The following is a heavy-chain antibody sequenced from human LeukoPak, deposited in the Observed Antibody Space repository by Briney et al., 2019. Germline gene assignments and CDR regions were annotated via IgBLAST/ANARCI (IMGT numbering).Heavy chain of an antibody. V-gene: IGHV1-46*01. CDR3: ARDLRFGEWKVEV. D-gene: IGHD3-10*01. J-gene: IGHJ3*01. Sequence: GASAKVSSKAPGYSFTSYYMHWGRQALRQGGEWMGTINPSGGSTSYAQKFQGRVTITRDTSTSTVYMELSSLRAEDTAVYYCARDLRFGEWKVEVWGQGTMVTVSS. CDR1: GYSFTSYY. CDR2: INPSGGST.